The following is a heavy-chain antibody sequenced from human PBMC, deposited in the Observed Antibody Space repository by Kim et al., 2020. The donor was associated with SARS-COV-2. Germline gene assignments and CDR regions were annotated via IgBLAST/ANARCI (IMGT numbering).Heavy chain of an antibody. CDR3: ARVPLTYYDFHPPYYYGMDV. D-gene: IGHD3-3*01. CDR1: GGTFSSYA. V-gene: IGHV1-69*13. CDR2: IIPIFGTA. Sequence: SVKVSCKASGGTFSSYAISWVRQAPGQGLEWMGGIIPIFGTANYAQKFQGRVTITADESTSTAYMELSSLRSEDTAVYYCARVPLTYYDFHPPYYYGMDVWGQGTTVTVSS. J-gene: IGHJ6*02.